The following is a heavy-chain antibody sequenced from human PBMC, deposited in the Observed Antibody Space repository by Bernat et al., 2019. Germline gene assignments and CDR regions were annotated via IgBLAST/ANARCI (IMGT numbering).Heavy chain of an antibody. J-gene: IGHJ4*02. V-gene: IGHV3-33*01. CDR2: IWYDSSNS. Sequence: QVQLVESGGGVVQPGTSRRLSCVASGCTFSNYGMHWVRQAPGKGLEWVAVIWYDSSNSYYADSVRGRFTIAKDNSKNTLFLQMNSLRTEDTGVYYCAREGWSAMAAAGTGADYWGQGTLVSVSS. CDR1: GCTFSNYG. CDR3: AREGWSAMAAAGTGADY. D-gene: IGHD6-25*01.